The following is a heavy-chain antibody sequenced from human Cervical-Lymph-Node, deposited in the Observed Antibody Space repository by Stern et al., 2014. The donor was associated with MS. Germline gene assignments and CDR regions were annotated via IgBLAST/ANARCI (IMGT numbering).Heavy chain of an antibody. Sequence: QLQLQESGPGLVKPSETLSLTCTVSGGSISSSSYYWGWIRQPPGKGLEWIGRIYYSGSTYYNPSLKSRVTISVDTSKNQFSLKLSSVTAADTAVYYCASPYYDYVWGSYRYTGFDYWGQGTLVTVSS. CDR2: IYYSGST. D-gene: IGHD3-16*02. CDR1: GGSISSSSYY. V-gene: IGHV4-39*01. J-gene: IGHJ4*02. CDR3: ASPYYDYVWGSYRYTGFDY.